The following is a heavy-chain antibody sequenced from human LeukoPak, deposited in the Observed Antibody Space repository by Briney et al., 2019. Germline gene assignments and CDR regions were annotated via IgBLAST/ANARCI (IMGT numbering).Heavy chain of an antibody. D-gene: IGHD3-9*01. J-gene: IGHJ3*02. CDR2: IYPCDSDT. CDR3: ARYILTGYYKGEDAFDI. Sequence: GESLKISCKGSGYSFTSYWSGWVRQLPGKGLEWMGIIYPCDSDTRYSPSFQGQVTISADKSISTAYLQWSSLKASDPAMYYCARYILTGYYKGEDAFDIWGQGTTVTVSS. V-gene: IGHV5-51*01. CDR1: GYSFTSYW.